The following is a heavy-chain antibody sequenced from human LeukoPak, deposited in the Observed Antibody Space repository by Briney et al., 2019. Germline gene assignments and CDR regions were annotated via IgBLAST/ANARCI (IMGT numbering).Heavy chain of an antibody. V-gene: IGHV4-30-2*01. D-gene: IGHD3-16*01. CDR1: GGSISSGGYS. J-gene: IGHJ4*02. Sequence: SSETLSLTCAVSGGSISSGGYSWSWIRQPPGKGLEWIGYIYHSGGTYYNPSLKSRVTISVDRSKNQFSLKLSSVTAADTAVYYCARGGSEYYFDYWGQGTLVTVSS. CDR2: IYHSGGT. CDR3: ARGGSEYYFDY.